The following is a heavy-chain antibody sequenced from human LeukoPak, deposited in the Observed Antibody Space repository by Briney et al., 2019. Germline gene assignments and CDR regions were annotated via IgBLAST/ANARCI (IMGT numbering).Heavy chain of an antibody. Sequence: PETLSLTCTVSGGSISSYYWSWIRQPAGKGLEWIGRIYSTGSTNYNPSLKSRVTMSVDTSKNQFSLRLRSVTAADTAVYYCARQIASAGTAGFDFWGQGALVTVSS. CDR1: GGSISSYY. J-gene: IGHJ4*02. CDR2: IYSTGST. V-gene: IGHV4-4*07. D-gene: IGHD6-13*01. CDR3: ARQIASAGTAGFDF.